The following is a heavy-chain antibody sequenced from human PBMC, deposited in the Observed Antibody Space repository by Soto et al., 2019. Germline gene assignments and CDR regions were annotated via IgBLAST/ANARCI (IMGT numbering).Heavy chain of an antibody. V-gene: IGHV3-23*01. CDR2: VSRSGDNT. J-gene: IGHJ5*02. CDR1: GFTFSSYA. CDR3: AKDFGHYDILIGYPTFGP. D-gene: IGHD3-9*01. Sequence: LRLSCAASGFTFSSYAMSWVRQAPGEGLEWVSAVSRSGDNTYHADSVKGRFTISRDNSKNTLYLQMNSLRVEDTAVYYCAKDFGHYDILIGYPTFGPWGQGTLVTVSS.